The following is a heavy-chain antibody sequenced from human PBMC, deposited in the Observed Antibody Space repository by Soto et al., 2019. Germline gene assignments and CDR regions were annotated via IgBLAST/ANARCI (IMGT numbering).Heavy chain of an antibody. Sequence: EVQLVESGGGLVKPGGSLTLSCAASRFAFRSYNMKWVRQAPGKGLEWVASISSGSSNIYYADSVKGRFTISRDNAKNSLFLQMDSLRAEDSAVYYCASATVVAATFDFWGQVTLVTVSS. CDR3: ASATVVAATFDF. CDR1: RFAFRSYN. D-gene: IGHD2-15*01. CDR2: ISSGSSNI. J-gene: IGHJ4*02. V-gene: IGHV3-21*01.